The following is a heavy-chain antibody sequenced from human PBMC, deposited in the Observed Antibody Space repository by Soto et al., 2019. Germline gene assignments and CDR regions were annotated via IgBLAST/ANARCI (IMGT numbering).Heavy chain of an antibody. Sequence: NPSETLSLTCTVSGYSISSGYYWSWIRQTPGKGLEWVGSISHSGTSFYNPSLRSRVTISMDTSNNHFSLKLNSLTATDTAVYYCDRPYGGHSGWGHWSDTWGQGTLVTVSS. J-gene: IGHJ5*02. CDR3: DRPYGGHSGWGHWSDT. D-gene: IGHD4-17*01. CDR1: GYSISSGYY. CDR2: ISHSGTS. V-gene: IGHV4-38-2*02.